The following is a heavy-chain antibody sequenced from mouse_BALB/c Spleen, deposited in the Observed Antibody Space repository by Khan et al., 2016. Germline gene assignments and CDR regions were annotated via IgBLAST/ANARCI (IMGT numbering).Heavy chain of an antibody. J-gene: IGHJ3*01. V-gene: IGHV1-80*01. Sequence: QVQLKQSGAELVRPGSSVKISCKASGYAFSSYWMNWVKQRPGQGLEWIGQIYPGDGDTNYNGQFKGNATLTADKSSSTAYMQLSSLTSEDSAVSFCARDLAGNSLAYGGQGTLGTVSA. CDR3: ARDLAGNSLAY. CDR1: GYAFSSYW. D-gene: IGHD2-1*01. CDR2: IYPGDGDT.